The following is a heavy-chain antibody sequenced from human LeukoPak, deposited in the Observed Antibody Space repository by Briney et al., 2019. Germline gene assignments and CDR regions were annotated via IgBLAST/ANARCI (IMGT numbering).Heavy chain of an antibody. V-gene: IGHV4-59*08. CDR1: GASISGYY. CDR2: IYYSGTT. J-gene: IGHJ4*02. D-gene: IGHD3-9*01. CDR3: ARHAPAHFDFL. Sequence: SETLSLTCTVSGASISGYYCSWVRQPPGQGLEWIGYIYYSGTTTYNPSFKSRVTMSVDTSKNQFSLSLSSVTAADTAVYYCARHAPAHFDFLWGQGTLVTVSS.